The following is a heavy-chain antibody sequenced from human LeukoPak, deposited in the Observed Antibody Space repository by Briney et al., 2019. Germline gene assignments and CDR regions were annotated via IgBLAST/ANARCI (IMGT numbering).Heavy chain of an antibody. Sequence: PPETLSLTCTVSGGSISSYYWSWIRQPPGKGLEWIGYIYYSGSTDYNPSFKSRVTISLDASKNQFSLKLSSVTAADTAVYYCARMLRGYSYEMDYWGQGTLVTVSS. CDR3: ARMLRGYSYEMDY. CDR1: GGSISSYY. V-gene: IGHV4-59*01. J-gene: IGHJ4*02. D-gene: IGHD5-18*01. CDR2: IYYSGST.